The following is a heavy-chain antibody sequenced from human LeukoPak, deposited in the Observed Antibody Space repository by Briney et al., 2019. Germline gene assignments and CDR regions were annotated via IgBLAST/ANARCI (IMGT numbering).Heavy chain of an antibody. CDR3: AIIHTKDYGGILDY. D-gene: IGHD4-23*01. CDR1: GYTFSNYY. CDR2: INTNTGNP. V-gene: IGHV7-4-1*02. Sequence: GASVKVSCKASGYTFSNYYMHWVRQAPGQGLEWMGWINTNTGNPTYAQGFTGRFVFSLDTSVSTAYLQISSLKAEDTAVYYCAIIHTKDYGGILDYWGQGTLVTVSS. J-gene: IGHJ4*02.